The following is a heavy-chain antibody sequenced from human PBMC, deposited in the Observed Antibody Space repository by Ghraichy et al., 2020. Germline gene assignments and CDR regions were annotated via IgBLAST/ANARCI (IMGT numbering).Heavy chain of an antibody. CDR2: IYYSGST. Sequence: SETLSLTCTVSGGSISSYYWSWIRQPPGKGLEWIGYIYYSGSTNYNPSLKSRVTRSVDTSKNQFSLKLSSVTAADAAVYYCAREAITIFGVDRQYYGMDVWGQGTTVNVSS. V-gene: IGHV4-59*01. CDR3: AREAITIFGVDRQYYGMDV. CDR1: GGSISSYY. D-gene: IGHD3-3*01. J-gene: IGHJ6*02.